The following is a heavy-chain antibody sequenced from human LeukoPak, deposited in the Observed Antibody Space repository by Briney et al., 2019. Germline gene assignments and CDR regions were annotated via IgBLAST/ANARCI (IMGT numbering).Heavy chain of an antibody. Sequence: GESLKISCKGSGYRITYHWIGWVRQMPGKGLEWMGIVYPGDSDVRYSPSLQGQVTMSADKSINTVFLQWSSLKASDSATYYCARPRGYGAGYMDVWGKGTTVVVSS. J-gene: IGHJ6*03. CDR2: VYPGDSDV. CDR1: GYRITYHW. V-gene: IGHV5-51*01. CDR3: ARPRGYGAGYMDV. D-gene: IGHD5-18*01.